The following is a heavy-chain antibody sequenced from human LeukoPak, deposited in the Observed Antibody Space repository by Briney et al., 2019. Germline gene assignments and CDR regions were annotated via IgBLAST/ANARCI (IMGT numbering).Heavy chain of an antibody. D-gene: IGHD3-22*01. J-gene: IGHJ4*02. CDR1: GFTFSSYA. CDR3: ARDSDYYDSSGSDY. V-gene: IGHV3-7*01. Sequence: GGSLRLSCAASGFTFSSYAMHWVRQAPGKGLEWVANIKHDGSEKYYVDSVKGRFTISRDNAKNSLYLQMNSLRAEDTAVYYCARDSDYYDSSGSDYWGQGTLVTVSS. CDR2: IKHDGSEK.